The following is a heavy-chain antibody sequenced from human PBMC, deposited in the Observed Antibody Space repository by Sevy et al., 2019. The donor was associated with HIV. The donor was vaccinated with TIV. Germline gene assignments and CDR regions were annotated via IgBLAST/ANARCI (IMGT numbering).Heavy chain of an antibody. CDR3: ERAPPVVVVPGAPSWFDP. J-gene: IGHJ5*02. Sequence: ETLSLTCAVYGGSFSGYYWNWIRQPPGKGLEWIGEINHSGSTHYNPSLKSRITISVDTSKNQFSLRLNSVTAADTAVYYCERAPPVVVVPGAPSWFDPWGQGTLVTVSS. CDR1: GGSFSGYY. V-gene: IGHV4-34*01. CDR2: INHSGST. D-gene: IGHD2-2*01.